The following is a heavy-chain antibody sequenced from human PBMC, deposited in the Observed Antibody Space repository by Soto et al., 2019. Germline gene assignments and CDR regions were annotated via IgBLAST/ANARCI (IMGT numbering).Heavy chain of an antibody. Sequence: QVHLVQSGAEVKKPGASVKVSCKASGYTLTSYGISWVRQAPGQGLQWMGWISAYNGNTNYADKFQGRVTMTTDTSTSTAHMEVRSLRSDDTAVYYCARAGAFYETSGYPWSTFDIWGQGTMLTVSS. CDR2: ISAYNGNT. V-gene: IGHV1-18*01. CDR1: GYTLTSYG. D-gene: IGHD3-22*01. CDR3: ARAGAFYETSGYPWSTFDI. J-gene: IGHJ3*02.